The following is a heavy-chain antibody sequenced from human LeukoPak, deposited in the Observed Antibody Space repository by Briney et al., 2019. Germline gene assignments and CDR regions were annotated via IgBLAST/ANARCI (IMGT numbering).Heavy chain of an antibody. CDR3: ARGGTSGWRTPNDDY. CDR2: ISAYNGNT. D-gene: IGHD6-19*01. CDR1: GYTFTSYG. J-gene: IGHJ4*02. Sequence: ASVEVSCKASGYTFTSYGISWVRQAPGQGLEWMGWISAYNGNTNYAQKLQGRVTMTTDTSTSTAYMELRSLRSDDTAVYYCARGGTSGWRTPNDDYWGQGTLVTVSS. V-gene: IGHV1-18*01.